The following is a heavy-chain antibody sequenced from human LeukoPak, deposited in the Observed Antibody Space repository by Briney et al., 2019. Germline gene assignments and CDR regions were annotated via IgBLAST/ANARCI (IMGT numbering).Heavy chain of an antibody. Sequence: PGGSLRLSCAGSGFTFSSYGMHWVRQAPGKGLEWVAVISYDGSNKYYADSVKGRFTISRDNSKNTLYLQMNSLRAEDTAVYYCAKEGSLGIAAADYYYYMDVWGKGNTVTVSS. CDR1: GFTFSSYG. D-gene: IGHD6-13*01. CDR2: ISYDGSNK. V-gene: IGHV3-30*18. J-gene: IGHJ6*03. CDR3: AKEGSLGIAAADYYYYMDV.